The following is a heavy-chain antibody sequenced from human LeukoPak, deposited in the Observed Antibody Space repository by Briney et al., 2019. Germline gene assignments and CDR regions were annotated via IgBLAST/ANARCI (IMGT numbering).Heavy chain of an antibody. Sequence: ASVKVSCKASGGTFSSYAISWVRQAPGQGLEWMGWINTNTGNPTYAQGFTGRFVFSLGTSVSTAYPQISSLKAEDTAVYYCARGCSGSTCYSSDSWGQGTLVTVSS. V-gene: IGHV7-4-1*02. D-gene: IGHD2-15*01. CDR3: ARGCSGSTCYSSDS. CDR2: INTNTGNP. J-gene: IGHJ4*02. CDR1: GGTFSSYA.